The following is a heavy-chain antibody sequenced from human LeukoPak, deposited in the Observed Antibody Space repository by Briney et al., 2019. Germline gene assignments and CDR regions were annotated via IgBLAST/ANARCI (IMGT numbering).Heavy chain of an antibody. D-gene: IGHD2-15*01. Sequence: PSETLSLTCTVSGGSISSYYWSWIRQPPGKGLEWIGYIYYSGSTYYNPSLKSRVTISVDTSKNQFSLKLSSVTAADTAVYYCAQGPRRGYCSGGSCYSVDPWGQGTLVTVSS. CDR1: GGSISSYY. V-gene: IGHV4-59*04. CDR3: AQGPRRGYCSGGSCYSVDP. J-gene: IGHJ5*02. CDR2: IYYSGST.